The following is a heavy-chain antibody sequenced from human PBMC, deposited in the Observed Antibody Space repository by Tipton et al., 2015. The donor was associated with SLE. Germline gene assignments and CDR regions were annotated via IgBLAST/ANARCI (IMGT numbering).Heavy chain of an antibody. CDR2: INHSGST. CDR1: GGSFSGYY. Sequence: TLSLTCAVYGGSFSGYYWSWIRQPPGKGLEWIGEINHSGSTNYNPSLKSRVTISVDTSKNQFSLKLSSVTAADTAVYYCARSDYGDYDYWGQGTLVTVSA. V-gene: IGHV4-34*01. CDR3: ARSDYGDYDY. D-gene: IGHD4-17*01. J-gene: IGHJ4*02.